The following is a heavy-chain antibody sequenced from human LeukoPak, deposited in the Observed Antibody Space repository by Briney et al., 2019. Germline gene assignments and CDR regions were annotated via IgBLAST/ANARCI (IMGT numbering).Heavy chain of an antibody. CDR3: ARIRLMYYYGSGSPLDAFDI. J-gene: IGHJ3*02. CDR1: GFTFSSYW. D-gene: IGHD3-10*01. V-gene: IGHV3-74*01. CDR2: VNSDGSST. Sequence: GGSLRLSCAASGFTFSSYWMHWVRQAPGKGLVWVSRVNSDGSSTSYADFVKGRFTISRDNAKNTLYLQMNSLRAEDTAVYYCARIRLMYYYGSGSPLDAFDIWGQGTMVTVSS.